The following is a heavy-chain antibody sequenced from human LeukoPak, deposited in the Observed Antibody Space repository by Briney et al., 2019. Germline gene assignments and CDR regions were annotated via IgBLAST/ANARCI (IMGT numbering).Heavy chain of an antibody. CDR2: IIPIFGTA. Sequence: GSSVKVSFKASGGTFSSYAISWVRQAPGQGLEWMGGIIPIFGTANYAQKFQGRVTITTDESTSTAYMELSSLRSDDTAVYYCAREVGYGKPNWFDPWGQGTLVTVSS. D-gene: IGHD5-12*01. V-gene: IGHV1-69*05. J-gene: IGHJ5*02. CDR1: GGTFSSYA. CDR3: AREVGYGKPNWFDP.